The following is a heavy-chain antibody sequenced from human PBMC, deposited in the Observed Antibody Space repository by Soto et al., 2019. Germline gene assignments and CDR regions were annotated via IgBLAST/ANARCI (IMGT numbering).Heavy chain of an antibody. CDR1: GFTFSSYS. J-gene: IGHJ6*02. V-gene: IGHV3-21*04. Sequence: PGGSLRLSCAASGFTFSSYSMHWVRQAPGKGLEWVSSMDSSSRYIYYADSVKGRFTISRDNAKNSLYLQMNSLRAEDTAVYHCARVNGYYYYGMDVWGQGTTVTVSS. CDR3: ARVNGYYYYGMDV. D-gene: IGHD1-1*01. CDR2: MDSSSRYI.